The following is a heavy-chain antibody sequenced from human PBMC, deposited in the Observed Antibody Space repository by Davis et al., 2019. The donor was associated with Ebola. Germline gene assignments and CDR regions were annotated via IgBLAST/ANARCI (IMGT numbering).Heavy chain of an antibody. Sequence: GESLKISCAASGFTFSGSAMHWVCQASGKGLEWVGRIRSKANSYATAYAASVKGRFTISRDDSKNTAYLQMNSLKTEDTAVYYCTMTTVTDDYWGQGTLVTVSS. CDR2: IRSKANSYAT. V-gene: IGHV3-73*01. J-gene: IGHJ4*02. CDR3: TMTTVTDDY. CDR1: GFTFSGSA. D-gene: IGHD4-17*01.